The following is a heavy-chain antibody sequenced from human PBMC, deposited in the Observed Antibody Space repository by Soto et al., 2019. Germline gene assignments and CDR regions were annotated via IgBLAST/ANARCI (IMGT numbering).Heavy chain of an antibody. CDR2: IKSKAAGETV. CDR1: GFTFSTAW. J-gene: IGHJ4*02. CDR3: NTGWHSSSPISYPFDY. D-gene: IGHD2-2*01. Sequence: PGGSLRLSCAASGFTFSTAWMNWVRQAPGKGLEWVGRIKSKAAGETVDYAAPVKGRFIISRDDSKNTLYLHMNSLQSDDTATYYCNTGWHSSSPISYPFDYWGQGTLVTVSS. V-gene: IGHV3-15*07.